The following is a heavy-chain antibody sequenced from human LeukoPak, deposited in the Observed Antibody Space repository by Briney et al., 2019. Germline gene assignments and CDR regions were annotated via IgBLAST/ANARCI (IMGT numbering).Heavy chain of an antibody. V-gene: IGHV3-66*01. Sequence: PGGSLRLSCAASGFTVDSNYMTWVRQAPGKGLEWVSVIYSGGSTYYADSVKGRFTISRDNSKNTLHLQMNSLRAEDTAVYYCAKGRQQWWIFDALDIWGQGTMVTVSS. D-gene: IGHD5-18*01. CDR3: AKGRQQWWIFDALDI. J-gene: IGHJ3*02. CDR2: IYSGGST. CDR1: GFTVDSNY.